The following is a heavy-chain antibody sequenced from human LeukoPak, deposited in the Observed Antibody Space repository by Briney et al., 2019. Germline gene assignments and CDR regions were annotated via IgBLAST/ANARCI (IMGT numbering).Heavy chain of an antibody. J-gene: IGHJ4*02. CDR1: GFTFSSYG. CDR2: IRYDGSNK. V-gene: IGHV3-30*02. CDR3: ARDLSVSSLSVLNFDY. D-gene: IGHD4/OR15-4a*01. Sequence: GGSLRLSCAASGFTFSSYGMHWVRQAPGKGLEWVAFIRYDGSNKYYADSVKGRFTISRDNSKNTLYLQMNSLRAEDTAVYYCARDLSVSSLSVLNFDYWGQGTLVTVSS.